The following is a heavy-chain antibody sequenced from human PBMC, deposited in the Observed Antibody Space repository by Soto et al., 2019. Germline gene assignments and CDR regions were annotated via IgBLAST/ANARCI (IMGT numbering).Heavy chain of an antibody. CDR3: ARGRYGDY. Sequence: QVHLVQSGAEVKKPGASVKVSCKGSSYGFTTYGITWVRQAPGQGLEWMAWISAHNGNTNYAQKLQGRGTETRDTSTSTAYMELRSLRSDDTAVYYCARGRYGDYWGQGALVTVSS. J-gene: IGHJ4*02. CDR2: ISAHNGNT. CDR1: SYGFTTYG. V-gene: IGHV1-18*01. D-gene: IGHD1-1*01.